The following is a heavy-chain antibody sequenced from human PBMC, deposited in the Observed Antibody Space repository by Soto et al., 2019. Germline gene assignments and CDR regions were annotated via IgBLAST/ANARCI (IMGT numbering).Heavy chain of an antibody. CDR1: GYTFTSYA. CDR3: AGGRRVGYCSGGSCYFY. V-gene: IGHV1-3*01. D-gene: IGHD2-15*01. Sequence: QVQLVQSGAEVKKPGASVKVSCKASGYTFTSYAMHWVRQAPGQRLEWMGWINAGNGNTKYSQKFQGRVTITRDTSASTAYMELSSLRSEDTAVYYCAGGRRVGYCSGGSCYFYWGQGTLVTVSS. J-gene: IGHJ4*02. CDR2: INAGNGNT.